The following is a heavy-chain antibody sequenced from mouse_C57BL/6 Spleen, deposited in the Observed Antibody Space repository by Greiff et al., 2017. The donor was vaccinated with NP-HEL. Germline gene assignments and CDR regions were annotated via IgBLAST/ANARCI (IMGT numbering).Heavy chain of an antibody. D-gene: IGHD1-1*01. CDR1: GYAFSSSW. CDR3: ARSPLYYGSSYFDY. J-gene: IGHJ2*01. Sequence: QVQLQQSGPELVKPGASVKISCKASGYAFSSSWMNWVKQRPGKGLEWIGRIYPGDGDTNYNGKFKGKATLTADKSSSTAYMQLSSLTSEDSAVYFCARSPLYYGSSYFDYWGQGTTLTVSS. CDR2: IYPGDGDT. V-gene: IGHV1-82*01.